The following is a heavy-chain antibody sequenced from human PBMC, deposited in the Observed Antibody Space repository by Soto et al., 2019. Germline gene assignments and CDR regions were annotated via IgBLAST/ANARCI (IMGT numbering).Heavy chain of an antibody. CDR1: GFPLATYS. V-gene: IGHV3-48*01. J-gene: IGHJ6*03. D-gene: IGHD3-10*01. CDR2: IDPASSTI. Sequence: EVQLVESGGCLVQPGGSLRLSCAASGFPLATYSMSWVRQAPGKGLEWVAYIDPASSTIYYADSVRGRFTISRDNANNSLYLQMNSLRAEDTAVYYCARAYRAHYYMDVWGKGTMATVSS. CDR3: ARAYRAHYYMDV.